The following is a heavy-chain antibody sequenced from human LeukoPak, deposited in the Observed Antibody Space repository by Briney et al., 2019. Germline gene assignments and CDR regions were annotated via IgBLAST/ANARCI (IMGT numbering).Heavy chain of an antibody. CDR1: GGSISSYY. V-gene: IGHV4-59*01. J-gene: IGHJ4*02. D-gene: IGHD4-23*01. CDR2: IYYSGST. CDR3: ARASPDYGGNEVVDY. Sequence: SETLSLTCTVSGGSISSYYWSWIRQPPGKGLEWIGYIYYSGSTNYNPSLKSRVTISVDTSKNQFSLKLSSVTAAGTAVYYCARASPDYGGNEVVDYWGQGTLVTVSS.